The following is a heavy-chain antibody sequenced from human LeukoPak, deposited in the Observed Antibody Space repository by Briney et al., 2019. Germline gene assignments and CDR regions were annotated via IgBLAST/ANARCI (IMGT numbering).Heavy chain of an antibody. CDR2: IKPDGSEK. D-gene: IGHD5-18*01. V-gene: IGHV3-7*01. CDR3: ARSTAGLDY. Sequence: PGGSLRLSCAASGFTFSSYGMHWVRQAPGKGLEWVANIKPDGSEKYYVDSVKGRFTISKDNTKNSLYLQMNSLRVEDTAMYYCARSTAGLDYWGQGTLVTVSS. J-gene: IGHJ4*02. CDR1: GFTFSSYG.